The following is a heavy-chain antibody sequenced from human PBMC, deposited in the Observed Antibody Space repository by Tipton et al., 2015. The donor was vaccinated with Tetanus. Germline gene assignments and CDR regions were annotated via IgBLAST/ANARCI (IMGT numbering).Heavy chain of an antibody. CDR3: ARGAIVGAIPY. CDR1: GGSVGSGSYY. J-gene: IGHJ4*02. V-gene: IGHV4-61*01. CDR2: IYYSGST. Sequence: TLSLTCTVSGGSVGSGSYYWSWIRQPPGKGLEWIGYIYYSGSTNYNPSLKSRVTISVDTSKNQFSLKLSSVTAADTAVYYCARGAIVGAIPYWGQGTLVTVSS. D-gene: IGHD1-26*01.